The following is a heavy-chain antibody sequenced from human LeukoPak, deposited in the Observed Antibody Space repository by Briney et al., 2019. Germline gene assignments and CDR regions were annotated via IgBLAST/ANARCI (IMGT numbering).Heavy chain of an antibody. V-gene: IGHV1-58*01. Sequence: VASVNVSCKASGFTFTSSAVQWVRQARGQRLEWIGWIVVGSGNTNYAQKFQERVTITRDMSTSTAYMELSSLRSEDTAVYYCAADYKGTVTTLDYWGQGTLVTVSS. CDR1: GFTFTSSA. CDR3: AADYKGTVTTLDY. J-gene: IGHJ4*02. CDR2: IVVGSGNT. D-gene: IGHD4-17*01.